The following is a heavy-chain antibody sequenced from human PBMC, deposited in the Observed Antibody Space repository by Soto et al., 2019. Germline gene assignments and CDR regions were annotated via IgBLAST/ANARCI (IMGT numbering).Heavy chain of an antibody. CDR2: FDLEDGET. V-gene: IGHV1-24*01. D-gene: IGHD3-9*01. Sequence: ASVKVSCKVSGYTLTELSMHWVRQAPGKGLEWMGVFDLEDGETIYAQKFQGRVTMTEDTSTDTAYMELSSLRSEDTALFYCATLYYDILTGYYLNWFDPWGQGTLVTVS. J-gene: IGHJ5*02. CDR3: ATLYYDILTGYYLNWFDP. CDR1: GYTLTELS.